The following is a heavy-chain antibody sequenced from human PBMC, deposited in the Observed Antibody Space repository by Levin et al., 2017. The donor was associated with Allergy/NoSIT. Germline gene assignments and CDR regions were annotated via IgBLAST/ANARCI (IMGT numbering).Heavy chain of an antibody. CDR1: GFTFNNYW. J-gene: IGHJ4*02. D-gene: IGHD6-19*01. V-gene: IGHV3-7*03. CDR3: ARSPTYSSGSVFDY. Sequence: GGSLRLSCAASGFTFNNYWMSWLRLSPGKGLEWVANIKPDGSDKYYEDSVNGRFTISRDNAKNSLYLQVISLRVEDTAVYYCARSPTYSSGSVFDYWGQGTLVTVFS. CDR2: IKPDGSDK.